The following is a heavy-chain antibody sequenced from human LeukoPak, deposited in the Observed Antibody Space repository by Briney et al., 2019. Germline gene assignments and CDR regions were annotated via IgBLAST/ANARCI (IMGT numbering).Heavy chain of an antibody. J-gene: IGHJ4*02. CDR1: GFTFSSYS. CDR3: ARDRVGDYYDSSGYPFGY. D-gene: IGHD3-22*01. V-gene: IGHV3-21*01. CDR2: ISSSSSYI. Sequence: QAGGSLRLSCAASGFTFSSYSMNWVRQAPGKGLEWVSSISSSSSYIYYADSVKGRFTISRGNAKNSLYLQMNSLRAEDTAVYYCARDRVGDYYDSSGYPFGYWGQGTLVTVSS.